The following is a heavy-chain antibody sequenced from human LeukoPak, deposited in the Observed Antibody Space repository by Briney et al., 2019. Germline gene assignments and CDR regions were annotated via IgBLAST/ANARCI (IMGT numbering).Heavy chain of an antibody. CDR1: GFPFSSYA. D-gene: IGHD3-10*01. CDR2: ISSDGNTK. Sequence: PGGSLRLSCAASGFPFSSYALHWVRQAPGKGLEWVAVISSDGNTKYYADSVKGRFSISRDNSKNTLYLQMDSLRPEDTAVYYCARALGSGSTRASGYWGQGTLVTVSS. J-gene: IGHJ4*02. V-gene: IGHV3-30-3*01. CDR3: ARALGSGSTRASGY.